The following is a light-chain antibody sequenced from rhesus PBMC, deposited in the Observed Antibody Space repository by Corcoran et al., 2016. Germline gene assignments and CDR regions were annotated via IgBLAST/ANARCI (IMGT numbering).Light chain of an antibody. Sequence: DIQMTQSPSSLSASVGDRVTITCRTSENVNNHLNWYQQKPGKAPKLLIYTASTLQSGVPSRFSCSGSGTDYTFTISSLQSEDVATYYCQHNYGTPLTFGGGTKVEIK. V-gene: IGKV1-74*01. J-gene: IGKJ4*01. CDR3: QHNYGTPLT. CDR2: TAS. CDR1: ENVNNH.